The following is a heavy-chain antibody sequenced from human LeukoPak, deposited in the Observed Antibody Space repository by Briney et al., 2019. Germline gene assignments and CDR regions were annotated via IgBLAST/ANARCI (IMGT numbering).Heavy chain of an antibody. CDR3: AKDREPDSGWDLDY. CDR2: IYGSASSS. D-gene: IGHD6-19*01. J-gene: IGHJ4*02. V-gene: IGHV3-23*01. CDR1: GGSITTTN. Sequence: GTLSLTCGVSGGSITTTNFWSWVRQAPGKGLEWVSTIYGSASSSLYADSVKGRFTISRDNSKSTLFLQMNSLRAEDTAVYYCAKDREPDSGWDLDYWGQGTLVTVSS.